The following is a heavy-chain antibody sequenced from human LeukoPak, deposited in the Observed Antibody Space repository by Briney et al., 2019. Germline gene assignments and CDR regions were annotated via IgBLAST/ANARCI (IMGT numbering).Heavy chain of an antibody. CDR2: IIPIFGTA. V-gene: IGHV1-69*05. CDR1: GYTFTSCD. J-gene: IGHJ1*01. Sequence: SVKVSCKTSGYTFTSCDITWVRQAPGQGLEWMGGIIPIFGTANYAQKFQGRVTITTDESTSTAYMELSSLRSEDTAVYYCARVSSSWYDYFQHWGQGTLVTVSS. CDR3: ARVSSSWYDYFQH. D-gene: IGHD6-13*01.